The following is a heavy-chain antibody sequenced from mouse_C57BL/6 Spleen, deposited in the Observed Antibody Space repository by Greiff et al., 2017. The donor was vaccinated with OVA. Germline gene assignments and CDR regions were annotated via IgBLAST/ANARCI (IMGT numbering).Heavy chain of an antibody. CDR2: INPNNGGT. CDR1: GYTFTDYY. D-gene: IGHD2-12*01. CDR3: ARGVYYSFSY. Sequence: VQLQQSGPELVKPGASVKISCKASGYTFTDYYMNWVKQSHGKSLEWIGDINPNNGGTSYNQKFKGKATLTVDKSSSTAYMELRSLTSEDSAVYYCARGVYYSFSYWGQGTLVTVSA. V-gene: IGHV1-26*01. J-gene: IGHJ3*01.